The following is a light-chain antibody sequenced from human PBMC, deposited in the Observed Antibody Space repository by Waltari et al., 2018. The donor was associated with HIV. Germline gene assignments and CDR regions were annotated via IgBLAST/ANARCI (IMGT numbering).Light chain of an antibody. CDR1: QGIGND. CDR3: MHDYNYPRT. Sequence: AIQMTQSPPSLSASVGGRVTITCRASQGIGNDLGWYQQQPGKPPKLLIYSASRLQSGVASRFSGSGSGTDFTLTISVLRPEDFATYYCMHDYNYPRTFGRGTRLEIK. V-gene: IGKV1-6*01. CDR2: SAS. J-gene: IGKJ4*02.